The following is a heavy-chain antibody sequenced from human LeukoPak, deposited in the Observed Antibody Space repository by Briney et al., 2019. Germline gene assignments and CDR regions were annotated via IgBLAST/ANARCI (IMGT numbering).Heavy chain of an antibody. Sequence: GGPLRLSCAASGFSFSTYNMDWVRQAPGKGLEWVSYISSSSRTIYYADSVKGRFTISRDNAKNSLYLQMNSLRDEDTAVYYCASVRDRDGPPGDYWGQGTLVTVSS. CDR1: GFSFSTYN. CDR2: ISSSSRTI. D-gene: IGHD5-24*01. V-gene: IGHV3-48*02. J-gene: IGHJ4*02. CDR3: ASVRDRDGPPGDY.